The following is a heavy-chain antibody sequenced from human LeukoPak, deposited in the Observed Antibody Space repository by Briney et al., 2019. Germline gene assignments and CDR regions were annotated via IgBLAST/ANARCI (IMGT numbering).Heavy chain of an antibody. CDR1: GFTFSSYA. CDR2: ISYDGSNK. Sequence: GGSLRLSCAASGFTFSSYAMHWVRQAPGKGLEWVEVISYDGSNKYYADSVKGRFNISRDNSKNTLYLQMNSLRAEDTAVYYCARDGQPICSSTSCYKAGPRVFPYYYYMDVWGKGTTVTVSS. D-gene: IGHD2-2*02. J-gene: IGHJ6*03. CDR3: ARDGQPICSSTSCYKAGPRVFPYYYYMDV. V-gene: IGHV3-30-3*01.